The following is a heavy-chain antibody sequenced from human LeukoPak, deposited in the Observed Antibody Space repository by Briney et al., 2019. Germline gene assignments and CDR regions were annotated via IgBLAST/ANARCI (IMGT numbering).Heavy chain of an antibody. Sequence: SETLSLTCTVSGGSISSYYWSWIRQPPGKGLEWIGYIYYSGSTNYNPSLKSRVTISVDTSKNQFSLKLSSVTAADTAVYYCARVSRYYDILTSYQNWFDPWGQGTLVTVSS. CDR1: GGSISSYY. CDR3: ARVSRYYDILTSYQNWFDP. J-gene: IGHJ5*02. V-gene: IGHV4-59*01. CDR2: IYYSGST. D-gene: IGHD3-9*01.